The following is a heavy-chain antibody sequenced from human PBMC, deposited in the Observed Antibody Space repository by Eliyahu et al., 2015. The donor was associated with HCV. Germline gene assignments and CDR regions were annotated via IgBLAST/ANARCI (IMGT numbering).Heavy chain of an antibody. CDR3: AKYSSSWYLRDYFDY. V-gene: IGHV3-23*01. J-gene: IGHJ4*02. D-gene: IGHD6-13*01. CDR1: GFXFSXYA. CDR2: ISGSGGST. Sequence: EVQLLESGGGLVQPGGSLRLSCAASGFXFSXYAMSWVRQAPGKGLEWVSAISGSGGSTYYADSVKGRFTISRDNSKNTLYLQMNSLRAEDTAVYYCAKYSSSWYLRDYFDYWGQGTLVTVSS.